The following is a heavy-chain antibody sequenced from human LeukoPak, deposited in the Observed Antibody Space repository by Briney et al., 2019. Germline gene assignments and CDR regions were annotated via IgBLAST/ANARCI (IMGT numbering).Heavy chain of an antibody. CDR3: ARHEYDFWSGYYAFDI. CDR1: GYSFTTDY. Sequence: GESLKISRKGSGYSFTTDYIGWVRQMPGKGLEWMGIIYPDDSDTTYSPSFQGQVTISVDKSITTAFLQWSSLKASDTAMYYCARHEYDFWSGYYAFDIWGQGTMVTVSS. V-gene: IGHV5-51*01. J-gene: IGHJ3*02. D-gene: IGHD3-3*01. CDR2: IYPDDSDT.